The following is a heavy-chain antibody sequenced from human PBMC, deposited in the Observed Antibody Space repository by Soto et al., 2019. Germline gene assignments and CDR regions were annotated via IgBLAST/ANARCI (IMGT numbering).Heavy chain of an antibody. CDR3: ARGLRPFWAPQDT. D-gene: IGHD2-15*01. CDR2: IKHDGTEK. V-gene: IGHV3-7*01. J-gene: IGHJ5*02. CDR1: GFTFSSYW. Sequence: PGGSLRLSCAASGFTFSSYWMDWVRQAPGKGLEWVANIKHDGTEKFYVDSVKGRFTISRDNAKKSLYLQMDSLRGEDTAVYYCARGLRPFWAPQDTWGQGTLVTVSS.